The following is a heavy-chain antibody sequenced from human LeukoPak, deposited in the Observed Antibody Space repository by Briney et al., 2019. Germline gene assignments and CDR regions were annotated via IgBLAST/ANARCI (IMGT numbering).Heavy chain of an antibody. Sequence: GGSLRLSCAASGFTFSSYWMSWVRQAPGKGLEWVANIKQDGSEKYYVDSVKGRFTISRDNAKNSLYLQMNSLRAEDTAVYYCATHVLRFLEWLLYNPRADYMDVWGKGTTVTVSS. J-gene: IGHJ6*03. D-gene: IGHD3-3*01. V-gene: IGHV3-7*01. CDR3: ATHVLRFLEWLLYNPRADYMDV. CDR2: IKQDGSEK. CDR1: GFTFSSYW.